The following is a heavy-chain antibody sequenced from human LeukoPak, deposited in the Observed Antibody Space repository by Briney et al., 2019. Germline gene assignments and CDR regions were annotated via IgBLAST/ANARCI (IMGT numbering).Heavy chain of an antibody. D-gene: IGHD5-24*01. Sequence: GGSLRLSCAASGFTFSSYGMSWVRQAPGKGLEWVSAISGSGGSTYYADSVKGRFTISRDNPKNTLYLQMNSLRAEDTAVYYCAKGDGYNPSDYWGQGTLVTVSS. CDR2: ISGSGGST. CDR3: AKGDGYNPSDY. V-gene: IGHV3-23*01. CDR1: GFTFSSYG. J-gene: IGHJ4*02.